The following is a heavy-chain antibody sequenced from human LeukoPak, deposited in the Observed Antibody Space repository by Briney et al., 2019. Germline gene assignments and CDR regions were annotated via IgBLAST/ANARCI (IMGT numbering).Heavy chain of an antibody. D-gene: IGHD3-10*01. CDR1: GYTFTSYY. Sequence: GASVKVSCKASGYTFTSYYMHWVRQAPGQGLEWMGWINPNSGGTNYAQKFQGRVTMTRDTSISTAYMELGRLRSDDTAVYYCARGLGFGELSRFDYWGQGTLVTVSS. J-gene: IGHJ4*02. CDR2: INPNSGGT. V-gene: IGHV1-2*02. CDR3: ARGLGFGELSRFDY.